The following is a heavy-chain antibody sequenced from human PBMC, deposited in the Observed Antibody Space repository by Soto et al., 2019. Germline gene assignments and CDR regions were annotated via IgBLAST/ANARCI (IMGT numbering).Heavy chain of an antibody. V-gene: IGHV3-23*01. CDR3: AKDIEKGGSSGSYFDY. Sequence: EVQLLESGGGLVQPGGSLRLSCAASGFTFSSYAMSWVRQAPGKGLEWVSAISGSGGSTYYADSVKGRFTISRDISKNTLYLQMNSLRAEDTAVYYCAKDIEKGGSSGSYFDYWGQGTLVTVSS. D-gene: IGHD1-26*01. CDR1: GFTFSSYA. CDR2: ISGSGGST. J-gene: IGHJ4*02.